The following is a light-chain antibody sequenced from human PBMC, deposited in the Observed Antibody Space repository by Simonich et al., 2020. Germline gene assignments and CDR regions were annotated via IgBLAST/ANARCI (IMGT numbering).Light chain of an antibody. CDR3: QQYNNWPPYT. V-gene: IGKV3-15*01. J-gene: IGKJ2*01. CDR1: KSVSSN. CDR2: GAS. Sequence: EIVMTQSPATLSVSPGERATLSCRASKSVSSNLAWYQQKPGQAPRLLIYGASTRATGIPARFSGSGSGTEFTLTISSMQSEDFAVYYCQQYNNWPPYTFRQGTKLEIK.